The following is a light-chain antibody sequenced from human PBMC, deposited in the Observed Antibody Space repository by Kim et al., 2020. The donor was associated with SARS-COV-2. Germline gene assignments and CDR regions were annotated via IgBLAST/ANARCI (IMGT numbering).Light chain of an antibody. CDR2: LNSDGSH. CDR3: QTWGTGIHVV. Sequence: QPVLTQSPSASASLGASVKLTCTLSNGHSSYAIAWHQQQPEKGPRYLMKLNSDGSHSKGDGIPDRFSGSSSGAERYLTISSLQSEDEADYYCQTWGTGIHVVFGGGTQLTVL. J-gene: IGLJ2*01. V-gene: IGLV4-69*01. CDR1: NGHSSYA.